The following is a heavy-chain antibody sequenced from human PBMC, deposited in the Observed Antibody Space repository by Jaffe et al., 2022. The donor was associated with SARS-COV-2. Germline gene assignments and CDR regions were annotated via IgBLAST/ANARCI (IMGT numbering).Heavy chain of an antibody. CDR2: IYAGGAT. Sequence: DVQLVESGGGLVQPGGSLRLSCAASGFSVSSKYMSWVRQAPGKGLEWVSLIYAGGATNYADSVKGRFTISRDNSRNTLFLQMNSLRPDDTAVYYCTRGESLPSRFYYYFDHWGQGALVTVSS. CDR3: TRGESLPSRFYYYFDH. D-gene: IGHD3-22*01. V-gene: IGHV3-66*02. J-gene: IGHJ4*02. CDR1: GFSVSSKY.